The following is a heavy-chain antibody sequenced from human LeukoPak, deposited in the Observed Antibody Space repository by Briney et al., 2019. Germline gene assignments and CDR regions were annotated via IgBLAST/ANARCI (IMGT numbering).Heavy chain of an antibody. D-gene: IGHD6-19*01. J-gene: IGHJ4*02. V-gene: IGHV3-33*06. CDR2: IWYDGSNK. CDR1: GFTFSSYG. CDR3: AKEGVYSSSSKGIAVAGTDY. Sequence: GGSLRLSCAASGFTFSSYGMHWLRQAPGKGLEWVAVIWYDGSNKYYADSVKGRFTISRDNSKNTLYLQMNSLRAEDTAVYYCAKEGVYSSSSKGIAVAGTDYWGQGTLVTVSS.